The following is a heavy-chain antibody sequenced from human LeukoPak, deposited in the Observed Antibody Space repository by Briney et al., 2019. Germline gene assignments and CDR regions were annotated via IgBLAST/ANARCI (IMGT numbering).Heavy chain of an antibody. CDR3: ARYKLPGYSSSWPFDY. CDR2: ITGSGGST. D-gene: IGHD6-13*01. V-gene: IGHV3-23*01. J-gene: IGHJ4*02. Sequence: GGSLRLSCAASGFTFSNYGLSWVRQAPGKGLEWVSGITGSGGSTYYADSVKGRFTISRDNSKNTLYLQMNSLRAEDTAVYYCARYKLPGYSSSWPFDYWGQGTLVTVSS. CDR1: GFTFSNYG.